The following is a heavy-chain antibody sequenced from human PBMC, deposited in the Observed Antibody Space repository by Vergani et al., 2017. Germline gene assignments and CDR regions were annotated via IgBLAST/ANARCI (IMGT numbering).Heavy chain of an antibody. D-gene: IGHD3-3*01. V-gene: IGHV1-3*04. J-gene: IGHJ5*02. CDR3: ARRRVRDWFDP. CDR1: GGTFSSYA. CDR2: INTGNGNT. Sequence: QVQLVQSGAEVKKPGSSVKVSCKASGGTFSSYAISWVRQAPGQGLEWMGWINTGNGNTKYSQKFQGRVTITRDTSASTAYMELSSLRSEDTAVYYCARRRVRDWFDPWGQGTLVTVSS.